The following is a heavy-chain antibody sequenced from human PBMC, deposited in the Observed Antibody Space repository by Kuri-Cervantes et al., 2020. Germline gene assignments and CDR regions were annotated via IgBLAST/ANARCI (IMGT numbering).Heavy chain of an antibody. V-gene: IGHV3-30-3*01. J-gene: IGHJ4*02. D-gene: IGHD3-16*01. CDR2: ISYDGSNK. CDR3: TTGDRGRDTGEFDY. Sequence: GGSLRLSCAASGFTFSSYAMHWVRQAPGKGLEWVAVISYDGSNKYYADSVKGRFTISRDNAKNSVYLQMNSLRAEDTAMYYCTTGDRGRDTGEFDYWGQGTLVTVSS. CDR1: GFTFSSYA.